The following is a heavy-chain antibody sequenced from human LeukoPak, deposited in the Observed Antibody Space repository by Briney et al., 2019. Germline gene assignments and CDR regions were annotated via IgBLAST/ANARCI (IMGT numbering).Heavy chain of an antibody. CDR3: ARVYSSSSGSGYFDY. CDR1: GYTFTSLD. J-gene: IGHJ4*02. D-gene: IGHD6-6*01. V-gene: IGHV1-8*03. CDR2: MNPKSGNT. Sequence: ASVKVSCKASGYTFTSLDINWVRQATGQGLEWMGWMNPKSGNTGHAQKFQGRVTITRNTSISTVYMELSSLRSEDTAVYYCARVYSSSSGSGYFDYWGQGTLVTVSS.